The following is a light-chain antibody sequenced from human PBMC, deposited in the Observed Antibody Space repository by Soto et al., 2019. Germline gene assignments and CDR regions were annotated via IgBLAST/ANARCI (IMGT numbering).Light chain of an antibody. CDR1: SSDVGGYNY. CDR3: TSYSSSSTLL. J-gene: IGLJ2*01. Sequence: QSALTQPASVSGSPGQSITISCTGTSSDVGGYNYVSWYQQHPGKAPKLMIYDVSNRPSGVSNRFSGSKSGNTASLTISGHQAEDEADYYCTSYSSSSTLLFGGGTKLTVL. V-gene: IGLV2-14*01. CDR2: DVS.